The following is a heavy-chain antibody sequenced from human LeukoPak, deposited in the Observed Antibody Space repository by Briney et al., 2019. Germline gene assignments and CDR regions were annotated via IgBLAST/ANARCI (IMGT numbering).Heavy chain of an antibody. CDR1: GGSISSSSYY. V-gene: IGHV4-39*02. D-gene: IGHD4-17*01. J-gene: IGHJ4*02. CDR2: IYYSGST. Sequence: SETLSLTCTVSGGSISSSSYYWGWIRQPPGKGLEWIGGIYYSGSTYYNPSLKSRVTISVDTSKNQFSLKLSSVTAADTAVYYCARDKSGVTTFDYWGQGTLVTVSS. CDR3: ARDKSGVTTFDY.